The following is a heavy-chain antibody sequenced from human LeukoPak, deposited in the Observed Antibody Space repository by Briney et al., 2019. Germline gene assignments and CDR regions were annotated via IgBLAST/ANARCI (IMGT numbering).Heavy chain of an antibody. V-gene: IGHV1-8*02. J-gene: IGHJ4*02. D-gene: IGHD3-10*01. Sequence: EASVKVSCKASGGTFSSHPFTWVRQAPGQGLEWMGWMNPNSGNTGYAQKFQGRVTMTRNTSISTAYMELSSLRSEDTAVYYCARGRTMVRGVLLSYWGQGTLVTVSS. CDR1: GGTFSSHP. CDR2: MNPNSGNT. CDR3: ARGRTMVRGVLLSY.